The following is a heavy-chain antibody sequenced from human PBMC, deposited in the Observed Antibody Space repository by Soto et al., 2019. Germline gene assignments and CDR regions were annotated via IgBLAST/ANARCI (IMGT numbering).Heavy chain of an antibody. Sequence: GGSLRLSCAASGFTFTTYEMNRVRLAPGKGLEWLSYISGSGATTYYGDSVKGRFTISRDNGKNSLYLQMNSLRVEDTAVYFCAGRDGHSRRKPPYYYYYYGFNVWGQGTTVTVSS. V-gene: IGHV3-48*03. CDR1: GFTFTTYE. J-gene: IGHJ6*02. CDR3: AGRDGHSRRKPPYYYYYYGFNV. CDR2: ISGSGATT. D-gene: IGHD4-4*01.